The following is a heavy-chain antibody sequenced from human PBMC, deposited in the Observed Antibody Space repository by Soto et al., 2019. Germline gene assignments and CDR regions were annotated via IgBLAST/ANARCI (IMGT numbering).Heavy chain of an antibody. CDR3: SRDLGTTIAGPPRRETYGWLDP. CDR1: GGTFTYYG. D-gene: IGHD3-22*01. V-gene: IGHV1-69*01. CDR2: IIPIIGPA. Sequence: QVQLVQSGAEVTRPGSSVKLSCKASGGTFTYYGISWVRQAPGQGLEWMGGIIPIIGPATYAQKFQGRLTITADQATSTAYMELSSLGSEDTALYSCSRDLGTTIAGPPRRETYGWLDPWGQGTLVTVSS. J-gene: IGHJ5*02.